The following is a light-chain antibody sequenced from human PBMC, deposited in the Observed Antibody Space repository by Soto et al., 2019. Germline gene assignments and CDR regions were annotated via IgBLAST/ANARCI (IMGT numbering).Light chain of an antibody. J-gene: IGKJ1*01. CDR2: DAS. CDR3: QQYDVYWT. CDR1: QSISSR. Sequence: DIEITQSPSTLSASVGDRVTITCRASQSISSRLAWYQQKPGKAPKFLIYDASTLESGVPSRLSGSGSGTEFTLTIRSLQTEDFATYFCQQYDVYWTFGQGTKVDIK. V-gene: IGKV1-5*01.